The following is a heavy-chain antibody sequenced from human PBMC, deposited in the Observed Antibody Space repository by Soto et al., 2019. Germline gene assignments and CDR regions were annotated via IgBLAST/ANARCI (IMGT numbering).Heavy chain of an antibody. CDR3: AKDREIRYYYYYMDV. CDR2: ISWNSGSI. Sequence: GGSLRLSCAASGFTFDDYAMHWVRQAPGKGLEWVSGISWNSGSIGYADSVKGRFTISRDNAKNSLYLQMNSLRAEDTALYYCAKDREIRYYYYYMDVWGKGTTVTVSS. D-gene: IGHD1-26*01. CDR1: GFTFDDYA. V-gene: IGHV3-9*01. J-gene: IGHJ6*03.